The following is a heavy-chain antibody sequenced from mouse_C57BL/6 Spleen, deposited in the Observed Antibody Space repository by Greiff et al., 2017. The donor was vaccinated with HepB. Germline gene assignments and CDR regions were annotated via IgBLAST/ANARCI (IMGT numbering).Heavy chain of an antibody. V-gene: IGHV1-69*01. Sequence: QVQLQQPGAELVMPGASVKLSCKASGYTFTSYWMHWVKQRPGQGLEWIGEIDPSDSYTNYNQKFKGKSTLTVDKSSSTAYMQLSSLTSEDSAVYYCARGDSSYGYFDVWGTGTTVTVSS. J-gene: IGHJ1*03. CDR2: IDPSDSYT. D-gene: IGHD1-1*01. CDR3: ARGDSSYGYFDV. CDR1: GYTFTSYW.